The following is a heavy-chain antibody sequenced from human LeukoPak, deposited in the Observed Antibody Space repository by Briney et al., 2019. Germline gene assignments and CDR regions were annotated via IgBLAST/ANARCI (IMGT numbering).Heavy chain of an antibody. CDR3: ATTPGAYYYYHIDV. D-gene: IGHD3-10*01. V-gene: IGHV3-23*01. CDR1: GFTFSTYV. J-gene: IGHJ6*02. CDR2: ILGSGGGT. Sequence: PGGSLRLSCAASGFTFSTYVMTWVRQAPGKGLEWVSAILGSGGGTYHTDSVKARFTISRDNSKNTLYLQMNSLRAEDTAVYYCATTPGAYYYYHIDVWGQGTTVTVS.